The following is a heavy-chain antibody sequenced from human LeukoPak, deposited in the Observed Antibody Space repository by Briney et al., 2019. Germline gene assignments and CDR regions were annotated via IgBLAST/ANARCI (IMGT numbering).Heavy chain of an antibody. Sequence: SETLSLTCSVSGAAINGFSWSWIRQTPEKGLEWIVYVSQRGATTTNPSLKTRVSITADTSKSQFSLKMTSVTAADTAIYYCARERSGSYYTFDVWGKGTTVTVSS. CDR3: ARERSGSYYTFDV. J-gene: IGHJ6*04. D-gene: IGHD1-26*01. CDR1: GAAINGFS. V-gene: IGHV4-59*13. CDR2: VSQRGAT.